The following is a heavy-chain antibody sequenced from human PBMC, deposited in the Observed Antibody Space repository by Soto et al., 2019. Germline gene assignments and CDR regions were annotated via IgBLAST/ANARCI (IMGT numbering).Heavy chain of an antibody. CDR1: WVSFASDMSS. D-gene: IGHD1-26*01. CDR2: TYYRSQWYQ. Sequence: PSQTFSVTGFLSWVSFASDMSSCNWSRQSPSRGLEWLGRTYYRSQWYQTYGSSVKSRISVNPDTPKNQVSLQLTSVSLDDTAMYYCADSFKWNYFDYWGPGILVTVSS. J-gene: IGHJ4*02. V-gene: IGHV6-1*01. CDR3: ADSFKWNYFDY.